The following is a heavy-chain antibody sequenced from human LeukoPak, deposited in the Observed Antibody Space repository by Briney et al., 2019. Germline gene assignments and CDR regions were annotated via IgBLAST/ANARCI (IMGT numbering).Heavy chain of an antibody. D-gene: IGHD3-22*01. J-gene: IGHJ3*02. CDR1: GYSFTSYW. CDR3: ARHQGGNYDSSGYPDAFDI. Sequence: GESLKISCKGSGYSFTSYWIGWVRQMPGKGPELMGIIYPGDSDTRYSPSFQGQVTISADKSISTAYLQWSSLKASDTAMYYCARHQGGNYDSSGYPDAFDIWGQGTMVTVSS. CDR2: IYPGDSDT. V-gene: IGHV5-51*01.